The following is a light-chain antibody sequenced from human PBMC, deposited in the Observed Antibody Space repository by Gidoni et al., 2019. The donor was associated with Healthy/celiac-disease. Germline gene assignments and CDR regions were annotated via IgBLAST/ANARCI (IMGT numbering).Light chain of an antibody. V-gene: IGKV3-20*01. J-gene: IGKJ2*01. CDR2: GAS. Sequence: ELVLTQSPGTLSLSPGERATLSCRASQSVSSSYLAWYQQKPGQAPRLLIYGASSRATGIPDRVSGSGSGTDFTLTISRLEPEDFAVYYCQQYGSSPPMYTFGQGTKLEIK. CDR1: QSVSSSY. CDR3: QQYGSSPPMYT.